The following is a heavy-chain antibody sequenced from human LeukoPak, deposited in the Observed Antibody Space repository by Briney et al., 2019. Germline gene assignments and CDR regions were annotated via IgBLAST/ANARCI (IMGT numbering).Heavy chain of an antibody. CDR3: ARLHDYGDYRPFDY. V-gene: IGHV1-69*13. Sequence: SVKVSRKASGGTFSSYAISWVRQAPGQGLEWMGGIIPIFGTANYAQKFQGRVTITADESTSTAYMELSSLRSEDTAVYYCARLHDYGDYRPFDYWGQGTPVTVSS. J-gene: IGHJ4*02. CDR2: IIPIFGTA. D-gene: IGHD4-17*01. CDR1: GGTFSSYA.